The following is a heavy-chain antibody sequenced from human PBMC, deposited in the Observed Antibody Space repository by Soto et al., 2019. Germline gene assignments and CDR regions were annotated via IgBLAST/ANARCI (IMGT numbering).Heavy chain of an antibody. Sequence: QVQLQESGPGLVKPSGTLSLTCAVSGDSVSGGKWWSWVRQPPGKGLEWMGEIHHSGSTNYNPSLKSRVTISLDMPKNQVSLELTSVTAADTAVYYCARERTGGYALGFWGRGTLVTVSS. V-gene: IGHV4-4*02. D-gene: IGHD5-12*01. CDR2: IHHSGST. J-gene: IGHJ4*02. CDR1: GDSVSGGKW. CDR3: ARERTGGYALGF.